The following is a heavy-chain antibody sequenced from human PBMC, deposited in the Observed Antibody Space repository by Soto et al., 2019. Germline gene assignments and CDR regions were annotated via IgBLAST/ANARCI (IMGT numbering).Heavy chain of an antibody. CDR3: AKGRSYYYYYGVDV. CDR2: IIDSGGST. Sequence: PGGSLRLSCRTSGFTFSSYGMHWVRQAPGKGPEWVSDIIDSGGSTYYADSVKGRFTISRDNSKSTLYLQMNSLRAEDTALYYCAKGRSYYYYYGVDVWGQGTTVTVSS. CDR1: GFTFSSYG. V-gene: IGHV3-23*01. J-gene: IGHJ6*02.